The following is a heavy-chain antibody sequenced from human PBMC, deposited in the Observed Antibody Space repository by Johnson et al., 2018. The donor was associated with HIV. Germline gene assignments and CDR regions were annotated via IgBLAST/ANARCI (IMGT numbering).Heavy chain of an antibody. V-gene: IGHV3-30*03. CDR3: AREEVTIFGVAYDAFDI. Sequence: QMLLVESGGGVVQPGRSLRLSCAVSGFTFSSFGMHWVRQAPGKGLVWMAVITYDGRNKYYADSVKGRFIIFRDNSKNSLYLQMNSLRAEDTAVYYCAREEVTIFGVAYDAFDIWGQGTMVTVSS. CDR2: ITYDGRNK. D-gene: IGHD3-3*01. J-gene: IGHJ3*02. CDR1: GFTFSSFG.